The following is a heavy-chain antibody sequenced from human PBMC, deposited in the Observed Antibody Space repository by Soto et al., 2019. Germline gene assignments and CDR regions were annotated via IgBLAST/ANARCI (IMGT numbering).Heavy chain of an antibody. CDR3: ANPIPKTGTTFGF. CDR2: ISSSGDTI. J-gene: IGHJ4*02. D-gene: IGHD1-1*01. CDR1: GFTFSDYY. Sequence: PGGSLRLSCAASGFTFSDYYMTWIRQAPGKGLEWVSCISSSGDTIYYADSMKGRFTISRDNSKDTLYLQINSLRAEDTAVYYCANPIPKTGTTFGFWGQGTLVTVSS. V-gene: IGHV3-11*01.